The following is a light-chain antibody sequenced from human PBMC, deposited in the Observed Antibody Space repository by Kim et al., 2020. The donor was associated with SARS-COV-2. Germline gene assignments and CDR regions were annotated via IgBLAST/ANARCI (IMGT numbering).Light chain of an antibody. CDR1: QSVSSN. J-gene: IGKJ1*01. Sequence: APGERATPSCRASQSVSSNFAWYQQKPGQAPRLLIYGASTRATGIPARFSGSGSGTEFTLTISSLQSEDFAVYYCQQYNNWPSWTFGQGTKVDIK. V-gene: IGKV3-15*01. CDR3: QQYNNWPSWT. CDR2: GAS.